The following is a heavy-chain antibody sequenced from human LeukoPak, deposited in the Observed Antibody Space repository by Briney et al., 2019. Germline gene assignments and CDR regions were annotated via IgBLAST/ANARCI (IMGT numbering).Heavy chain of an antibody. CDR3: ATIAGSSSC. CDR1: GGSFSAYY. J-gene: IGHJ4*02. D-gene: IGHD6-6*01. Sequence: SETLSLTCTVSGGSFSAYYWTWFRQPPGKELEWIGYIYYTGSTNCNPSLKSRVTISVDTSNYQFSLKLSSVTAADTAVYYCATIAGSSSCWGQGTLVTVSS. CDR2: IYYTGST. V-gene: IGHV4-59*08.